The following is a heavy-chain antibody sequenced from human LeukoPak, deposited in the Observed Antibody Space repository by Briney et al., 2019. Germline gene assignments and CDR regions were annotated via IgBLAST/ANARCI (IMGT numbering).Heavy chain of an antibody. V-gene: IGHV3-23*01. Sequence: GGSLRLSCAASGFTFSSYAMSWVRQAPGKGLGWVSATSGSGGSTYYADSVKGRFTISRDNSKNTLYLQMNSLRAEDTAVYYCAKDPDFWSGYFDYWGQGTLVTVSS. D-gene: IGHD3-3*01. J-gene: IGHJ4*02. CDR2: TSGSGGST. CDR1: GFTFSSYA. CDR3: AKDPDFWSGYFDY.